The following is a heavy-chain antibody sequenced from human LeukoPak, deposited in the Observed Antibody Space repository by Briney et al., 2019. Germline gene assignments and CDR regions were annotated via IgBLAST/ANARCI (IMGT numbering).Heavy chain of an antibody. CDR3: VLAACPIYFQH. CDR1: GFTFSSYW. CDR2: IKQDGSEK. J-gene: IGHJ1*01. D-gene: IGHD6-6*01. V-gene: IGHV3-7*01. Sequence: PGGSLRLSCAASGFTFSSYWMSWVRQAPGRGLEWVTNIKQDGSEKYYVDSVKGRFTISRDNAKNSLYLQMNSLRAEDTAVYYCVLAACPIYFQHWGQGTLVTVSS.